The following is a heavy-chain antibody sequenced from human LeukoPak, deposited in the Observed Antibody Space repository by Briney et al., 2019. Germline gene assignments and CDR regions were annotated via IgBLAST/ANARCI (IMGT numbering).Heavy chain of an antibody. Sequence: SDTLSLTCALYGAPFSAYYWSWTRQSPGEGLVWIGEIFYTGTPIHNTSRKGRVPMSVDTSKNHLSLRLSSITAADTAIYYCARHARVVVHSIHLDYWGQGGLVTVSS. V-gene: IGHV4-34*12. J-gene: IGHJ4*02. CDR3: ARHARVVVHSIHLDY. D-gene: IGHD2-2*01. CDR1: GAPFSAYY. CDR2: IFYTGTP.